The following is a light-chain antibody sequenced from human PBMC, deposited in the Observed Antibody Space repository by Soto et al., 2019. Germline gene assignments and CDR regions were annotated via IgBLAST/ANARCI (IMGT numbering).Light chain of an antibody. CDR1: QSVISN. CDR3: QQYNRWPFT. CDR2: GAS. Sequence: EMVMTQSPVTLSVSPGESATLSCRASQSVISNLTWYQQTPGQAPRLLIYGASTRATGIPDRFSGSGSGTEFTLTISSMQSGDFAIYYCQQYNRWPFTFGPGTKVAIK. J-gene: IGKJ3*01. V-gene: IGKV3-15*01.